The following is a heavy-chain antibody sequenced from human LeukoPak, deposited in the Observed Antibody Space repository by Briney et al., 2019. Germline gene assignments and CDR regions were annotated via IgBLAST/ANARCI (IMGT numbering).Heavy chain of an antibody. J-gene: IGHJ2*01. Sequence: GGSLRLSCAASGFTFSDYYMSWIRQAPGKGLEWVSYISSSGSTIYYADSVKGRFTISRDNAKNSLYLQMNRLRAEDTAVYYCAREWHRYCSSTSCPPHNWYFDLWGRGTLVTVSS. CDR2: ISSSGSTI. D-gene: IGHD2-2*01. CDR1: GFTFSDYY. V-gene: IGHV3-11*01. CDR3: AREWHRYCSSTSCPPHNWYFDL.